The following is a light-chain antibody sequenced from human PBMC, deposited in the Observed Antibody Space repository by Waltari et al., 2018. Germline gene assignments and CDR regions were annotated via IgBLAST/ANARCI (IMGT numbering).Light chain of an antibody. Sequence: DIQMTQPPSTLSASVGDRVTITCRASQSVSSWLALYQQKPGKAPKLLIYKASTLETGVPSRFSGSGSGTEFTLTISSLQPDDFATYYCQQYNGYSPMYTFGQGTKLEI. CDR3: QQYNGYSPMYT. CDR1: QSVSSW. J-gene: IGKJ2*01. V-gene: IGKV1-5*03. CDR2: KAS.